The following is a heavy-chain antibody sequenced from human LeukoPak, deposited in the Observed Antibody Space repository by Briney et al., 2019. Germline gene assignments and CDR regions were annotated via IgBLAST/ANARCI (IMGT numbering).Heavy chain of an antibody. CDR2: ISYDGSNK. CDR1: GFTFSSYA. CDR3: AKDRAYGSGSYSY. Sequence: GGSLRLSCAASGFTFSSYAMHWVRQAPGKGLEWVAFISYDGSNKYYADSVKGRFTISRDNSKNMLYLQMNSLRAEDTAVYYCAKDRAYGSGSYSYWGQGTLVTVSS. D-gene: IGHD3-10*01. J-gene: IGHJ4*02. V-gene: IGHV3-30*14.